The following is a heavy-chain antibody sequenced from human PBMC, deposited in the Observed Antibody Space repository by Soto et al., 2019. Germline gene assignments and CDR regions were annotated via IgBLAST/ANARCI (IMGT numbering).Heavy chain of an antibody. J-gene: IGHJ3*02. Sequence: GGSQRLSCRASEFNFGDYDRTWIRQAPGKGLEWVSYISGFSTPKYADSVKGRFTISRDNAKNSLYLQETFTEAAGVLPEETVTRVPWPQGSNQLSHWDDNTRTPGLGRTDYIW. CDR1: EFNFGDYD. CDR3: VTRVPWPQGSNQLSHWDDNTRTPGLGRTDYI. V-gene: IGHV3-11*03. D-gene: IGHD4-17*01. CDR2: ISGFSTP.